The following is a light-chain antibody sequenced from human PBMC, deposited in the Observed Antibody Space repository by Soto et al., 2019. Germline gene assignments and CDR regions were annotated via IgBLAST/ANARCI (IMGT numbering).Light chain of an antibody. Sequence: EIVLTQSPGIVSLSPGERATLSCRASQSVRSSYLAWYQQKFGQAPRLLIYGTYIRTAGIPDRFSGSGSGTYFTLTISRLEHEDFALYYCQQYGNSITFGGGTKVEIK. J-gene: IGKJ4*01. CDR3: QQYGNSIT. V-gene: IGKV3-20*01. CDR2: GTY. CDR1: QSVRSSY.